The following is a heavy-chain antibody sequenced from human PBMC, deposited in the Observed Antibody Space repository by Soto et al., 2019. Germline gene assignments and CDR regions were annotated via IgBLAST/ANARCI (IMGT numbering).Heavy chain of an antibody. Sequence: VEVVQSEAEAKKPGSSVKLSCRVSGVTFSNGAFSWVRQAPGQGLEWMGGIIPTFGGAKYAQKFQDRAKVTADGLAVLPCRKMTGRRIDDTAVYSCARDGDSRYQDGTTKFFGMDVWGQGTTVTVSS. CDR1: GVTFSNGA. V-gene: IGHV1-69*01. J-gene: IGHJ6*02. CDR3: ARDGDSRYQDGTTKFFGMDV. CDR2: IIPTFGGA. D-gene: IGHD3-10*01.